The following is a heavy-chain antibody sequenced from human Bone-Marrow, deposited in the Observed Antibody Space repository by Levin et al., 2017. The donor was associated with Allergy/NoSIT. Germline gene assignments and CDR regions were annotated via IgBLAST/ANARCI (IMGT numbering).Heavy chain of an antibody. J-gene: IGHJ3*01. Sequence: QSGGSLRLSCAASGFTFSDYAMSWVRQAPGKGLQWVSAISGPGGSTYYADSVQGRFTISRDNSKNTLYLQMDSLRAEDTAEYFCAKEPAMAAGDAFDAWGQGTLVTVSS. CDR1: GFTFSDYA. D-gene: IGHD6-13*01. CDR2: ISGPGGST. CDR3: AKEPAMAAGDAFDA. V-gene: IGHV3-23*01.